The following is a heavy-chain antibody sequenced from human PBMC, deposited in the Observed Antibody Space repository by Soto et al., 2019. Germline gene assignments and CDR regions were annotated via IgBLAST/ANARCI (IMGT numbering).Heavy chain of an antibody. CDR3: ARVGAAAMWPHAFDI. CDR2: IYYSGST. V-gene: IGHV4-59*01. D-gene: IGHD2-2*01. Sequence: QVQLQESGPGLVKPSETLSLTCTVSGGSISSYYWSWIRQPPGKGLEWIGYIYYSGSTTYNPSLKSRVTISVDTSKNQFSLKLSSVTAADTAVYYCARVGAAAMWPHAFDIWGQGTMVTVSS. J-gene: IGHJ3*02. CDR1: GGSISSYY.